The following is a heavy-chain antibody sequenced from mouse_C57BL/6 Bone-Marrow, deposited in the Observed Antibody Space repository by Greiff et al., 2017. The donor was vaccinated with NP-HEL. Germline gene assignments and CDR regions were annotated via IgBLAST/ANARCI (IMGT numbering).Heavy chain of an antibody. CDR1: GYTFTNYW. J-gene: IGHJ4*01. D-gene: IGHD1-1*01. CDR3: ARGANYYGSSYAMDY. CDR2: IYPGGGYT. Sequence: QVHVKQSGAELVRPGTSVKMSCKASGYTFTNYWIGWAKQRPGHGLEWIGDIYPGGGYTNYNEKFKGKATLTADKSSSTAYMQFSSLTSEDSAIYYCARGANYYGSSYAMDYWGQGTSVTVSS. V-gene: IGHV1-63*01.